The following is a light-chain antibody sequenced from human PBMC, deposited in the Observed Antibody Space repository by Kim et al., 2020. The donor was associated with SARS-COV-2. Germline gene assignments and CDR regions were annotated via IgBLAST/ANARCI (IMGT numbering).Light chain of an antibody. Sequence: GQKVTISCSGTSSNIGDNYVSWYQQFPGTVPKILIYDNNKRPSGIPDRFSGSKSGTSATLGITGLQTGDEADFYCATWDNGLSALVFGGGTQLTVL. CDR2: DNN. CDR1: SSNIGDNY. J-gene: IGLJ2*01. V-gene: IGLV1-51*01. CDR3: ATWDNGLSALV.